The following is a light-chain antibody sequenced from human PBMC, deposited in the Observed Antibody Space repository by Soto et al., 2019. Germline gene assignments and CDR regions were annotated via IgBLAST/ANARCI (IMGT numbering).Light chain of an antibody. J-gene: IGLJ2*01. CDR2: DVT. CDR3: CSYAGSNSLI. CDR1: ISDVAGYNS. V-gene: IGLV2-8*02. Sequence: QSALTQPPSASRSPGQSVTISCTGTISDVAGYNSVSWYQHHPGKAPKLMIYDVTKRPSGVPDRFSGSKSGNTASLTVSGLQAEDEADYYCCSYAGSNSLIFGGGTQLTVL.